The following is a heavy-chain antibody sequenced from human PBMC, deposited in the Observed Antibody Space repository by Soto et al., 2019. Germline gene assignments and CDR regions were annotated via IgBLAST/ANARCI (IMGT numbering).Heavy chain of an antibody. CDR2: INPDNTHT. V-gene: IGHV1-18*04. Sequence: GASVKVSCKASGYTFTHYGISWWRQAPGQGLEWMGWINPDNTHTKYAQRFQGRVTMTTDTSTTTAYMELGILTSDDTAVYYCARGSSGVSYWGQGTLVTVSS. J-gene: IGHJ4*02. CDR3: ARGSSGVSY. CDR1: GYTFTHYG.